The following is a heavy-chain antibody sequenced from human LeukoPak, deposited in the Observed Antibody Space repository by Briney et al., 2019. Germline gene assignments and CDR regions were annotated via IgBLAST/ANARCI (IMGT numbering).Heavy chain of an antibody. Sequence: GGSLRLSCAASGFTFNIYAIHWVRQAPGKGLEWVAVISFDGINKYYADSVKGRFTNSRDNSKNTLYLQMNSLRAEDTAVYYCAREGGHYYGSGSYTPNFYVMDVWGKGTAVTVSS. CDR1: GFTFNIYA. CDR3: AREGGHYYGSGSYTPNFYVMDV. J-gene: IGHJ6*04. D-gene: IGHD3-10*01. CDR2: ISFDGINK. V-gene: IGHV3-30-3*01.